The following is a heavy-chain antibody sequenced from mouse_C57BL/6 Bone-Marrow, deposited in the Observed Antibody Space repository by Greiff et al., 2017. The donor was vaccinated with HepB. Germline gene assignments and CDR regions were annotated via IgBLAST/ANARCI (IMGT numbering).Heavy chain of an antibody. Sequence: QVQLQQSGAELVRPGTSVKMSCKASGYTFTNYWIGWAKQRPGHGLEWIGDIYPGGGYTNYNEKFKGKATLTADKSSSTAYMQVSSLTSEDSAIYYCARAGSGSAWFAYWGQGTLVTVSA. CDR1: GYTFTNYW. V-gene: IGHV1-63*01. D-gene: IGHD3-2*02. J-gene: IGHJ3*01. CDR2: IYPGGGYT. CDR3: ARAGSGSAWFAY.